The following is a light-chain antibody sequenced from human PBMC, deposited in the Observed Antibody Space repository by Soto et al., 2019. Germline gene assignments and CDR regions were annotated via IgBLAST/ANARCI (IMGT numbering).Light chain of an antibody. J-gene: IGLJ3*02. Sequence: QSALTQPASVSGSPGQSITISCIGTSSDIGGYNYVSWYQQHPGKAPKVMIYEVSNRSSGVSNRFSGSKSGNTASLTISGLQAEDEADYYCSSYTRSSTWVFGGGAKLTVL. CDR1: SSDIGGYNY. CDR3: SSYTRSSTWV. V-gene: IGLV2-14*01. CDR2: EVS.